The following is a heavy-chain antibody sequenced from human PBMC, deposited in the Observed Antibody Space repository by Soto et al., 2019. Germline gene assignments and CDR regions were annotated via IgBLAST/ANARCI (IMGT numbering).Heavy chain of an antibody. CDR1: GFTFSSKY. CDR2: IQNGGNT. J-gene: IGHJ6*02. CDR3: ASADEKQSSSWYDWNYYYGMDV. V-gene: IGHV3-66*01. D-gene: IGHD6-13*01. Sequence: GGSLRLSCAASGFTFSSKYMSWVRQAPGKGLEWVSLIQNGGNTYYADSVKGRFTISRDNSKNTLYLQMNSLRAEDTAVYYCASADEKQSSSWYDWNYYYGMDVWGQGTTVTVSS.